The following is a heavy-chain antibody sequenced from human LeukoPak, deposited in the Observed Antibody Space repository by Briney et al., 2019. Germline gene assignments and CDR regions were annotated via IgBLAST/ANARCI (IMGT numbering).Heavy chain of an antibody. J-gene: IGHJ4*02. V-gene: IGHV4-34*01. CDR3: ARGRPSAAGPLDY. CDR2: INDSGST. Sequence: PSETLSLTCAVYGGSFSGYYWSWIRQPPGKGLEWIGEINDSGSTNYNPSLKSRVTISVDTSKNQFSLKLSSVTAADTAVYYCARGRPSAAGPLDYWGQGTLVTVSS. D-gene: IGHD6-13*01. CDR1: GGSFSGYY.